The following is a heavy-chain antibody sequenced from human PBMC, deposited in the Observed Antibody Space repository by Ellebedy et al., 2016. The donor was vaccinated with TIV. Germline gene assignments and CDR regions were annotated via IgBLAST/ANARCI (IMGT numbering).Heavy chain of an antibody. J-gene: IGHJ4*02. Sequence: GESLKISCAASGFTFSDYYMNWIRQAPGKGLEWVSYISSNSGFTNYVDSVKGRFTISRDNSKDTVYLQMSSLGSEDTAVYFCARAPKGIVILSPDYWGQGALVIVSS. CDR3: ARAPKGIVILSPDY. V-gene: IGHV3-11*06. CDR2: ISSNSGFT. CDR1: GFTFSDYY. D-gene: IGHD2/OR15-2a*01.